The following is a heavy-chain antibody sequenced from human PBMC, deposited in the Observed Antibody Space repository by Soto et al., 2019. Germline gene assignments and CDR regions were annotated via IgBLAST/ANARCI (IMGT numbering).Heavy chain of an antibody. V-gene: IGHV4-30-4*01. D-gene: IGHD3-10*01. CDR1: GGPIKTGDYY. J-gene: IGHJ4*02. CDR2: VFYSGAT. Sequence: SETLSLTCNVSGGPIKTGDYYWIWTRRPPGKGLEWIGYVFYSGATNYSPSLKSRAAISMDTSKNQFSLSLTSVTAADTAVYYCARAGFSYGHLLFWGQGIRVTVSS. CDR3: ARAGFSYGHLLF.